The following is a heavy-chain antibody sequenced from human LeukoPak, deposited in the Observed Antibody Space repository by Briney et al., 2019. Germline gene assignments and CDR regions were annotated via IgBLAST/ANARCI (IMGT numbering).Heavy chain of an antibody. CDR3: ARRRNLRIAAAGEHFYY. J-gene: IGHJ4*02. Sequence: PSQTLSLTCTVSGGSISSGSYYWSWIRPPAGKGLEWIGRIHTSGSTNYNPSLKSRVTISVDTSKNEFSLKLSSVTAADTAVYYCARRRNLRIAAAGEHFYYWGQGTLVTVSS. CDR1: GGSISSGSYY. D-gene: IGHD6-13*01. CDR2: IHTSGST. V-gene: IGHV4-61*02.